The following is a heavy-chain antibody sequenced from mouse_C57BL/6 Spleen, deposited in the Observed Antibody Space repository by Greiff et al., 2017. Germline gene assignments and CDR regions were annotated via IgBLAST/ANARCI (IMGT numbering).Heavy chain of an antibody. CDR3: ASPITTVVADWYFDV. Sequence: VRLQQPGTELVKPGASVKLSCKASGYTFTSYWMHWVKQRPGQGLEWIGNINPSNGGTNYNEKFKSKATLTVDKSSSTAYMQLSSLTSEDSAVYYCASPITTVVADWYFDVWGTGTTVTVSS. CDR1: GYTFTSYW. V-gene: IGHV1-53*01. D-gene: IGHD1-1*01. J-gene: IGHJ1*03. CDR2: INPSNGGT.